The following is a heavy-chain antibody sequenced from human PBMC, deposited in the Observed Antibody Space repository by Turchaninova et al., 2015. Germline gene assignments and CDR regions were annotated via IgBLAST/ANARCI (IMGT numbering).Heavy chain of an antibody. CDR2: ISGSGGTT. V-gene: IGHV3-23*01. CDR1: GFTFSSYA. D-gene: IGHD6-6*01. Sequence: EVQLLESGGGLVQPGGSLTLSCAASGFTFSSYAMSWVRQAPGRGLGWVSFISGSGGTTYYPDSVEGRITISRDNSQNTLYLQMSSLRAEDAAVYYCAKTSYSTSSGAIDSWGQGTLVTVSS. CDR3: AKTSYSTSSGAIDS. J-gene: IGHJ4*02.